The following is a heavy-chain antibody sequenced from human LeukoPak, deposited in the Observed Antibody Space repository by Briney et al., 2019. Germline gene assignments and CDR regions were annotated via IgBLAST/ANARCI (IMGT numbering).Heavy chain of an antibody. V-gene: IGHV3-74*01. Sequence: PGGSLRLSCAASGFTFSSYWMHWVRQAPGKGLVWVSRINSDGSSTSYADSVKGRFTISRDYAKNTLYLQMNSLRAEDTAVYYCARDQMGANWFDPWGQGTLVTVSS. CDR1: GFTFSSYW. CDR3: ARDQMGANWFDP. CDR2: INSDGSST. D-gene: IGHD1-26*01. J-gene: IGHJ5*02.